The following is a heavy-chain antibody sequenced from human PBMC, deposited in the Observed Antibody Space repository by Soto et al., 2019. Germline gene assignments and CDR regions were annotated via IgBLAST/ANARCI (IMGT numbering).Heavy chain of an antibody. CDR2: IYSGGST. D-gene: IGHD4-17*01. CDR1: GFTVSSNY. Sequence: SLILSCAASGFTVSSNYMSWVRQAPGKGLEWVSVIYSGGSTYYADSVKGRFTISRDNSKNTLYLQMNSLRAEDTAVYYCARSDYGGNSDAFDIWGQGTMVTVSS. V-gene: IGHV3-53*01. CDR3: ARSDYGGNSDAFDI. J-gene: IGHJ3*02.